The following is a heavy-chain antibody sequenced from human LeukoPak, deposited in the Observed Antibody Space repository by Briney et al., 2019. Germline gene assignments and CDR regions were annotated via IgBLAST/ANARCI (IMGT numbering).Heavy chain of an antibody. CDR1: GYTFTSYY. CDR3: ARGTRWLQRKQDLDY. J-gene: IGHJ4*02. D-gene: IGHD5-24*01. CDR2: INPSGGST. V-gene: IGHV1-46*01. Sequence: ASVKVSCTASGYTFTSYYMHWVRQAPGQGLEWMGIINPSGGSTSYAQKFQGRVTMTRDTSTSTVYMELSSLRSEDTAVYYCARGTRWLQRKQDLDYWGQGTLVTVSS.